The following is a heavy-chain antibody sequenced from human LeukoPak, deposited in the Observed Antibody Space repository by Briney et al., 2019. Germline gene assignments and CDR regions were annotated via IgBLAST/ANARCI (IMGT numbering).Heavy chain of an antibody. J-gene: IGHJ4*02. Sequence: GGSLRLSCAASGFPFSSYWMSWVRQAPGKGLEWVANIKQDGSDKYYVDSVKGRFTISRDNAKNSLYLQLNSLRADDTAVYYCARLTGTTGFDYWGQGTLVTVSS. CDR1: GFPFSSYW. D-gene: IGHD1-1*01. CDR2: IKQDGSDK. V-gene: IGHV3-7*01. CDR3: ARLTGTTGFDY.